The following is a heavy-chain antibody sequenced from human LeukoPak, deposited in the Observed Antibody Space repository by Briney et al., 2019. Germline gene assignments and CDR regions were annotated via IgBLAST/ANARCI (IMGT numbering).Heavy chain of an antibody. CDR3: ATDNCSGGSCCSEYWFDP. CDR2: FDPEDGET. D-gene: IGHD2-15*01. Sequence: GASVKVSCKVSGYTLTELSMHWVRQAPGKGLEWMGGFDPEDGETIYAQKFQGRVTMTEDTSTDTAYMELSSLRSEDTAVYYCATDNCSGGSCCSEYWFDPWGQGTLVTVSS. V-gene: IGHV1-24*01. J-gene: IGHJ5*02. CDR1: GYTLTELS.